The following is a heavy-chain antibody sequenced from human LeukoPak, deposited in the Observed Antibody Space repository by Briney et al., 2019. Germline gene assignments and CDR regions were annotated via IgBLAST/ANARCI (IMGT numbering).Heavy chain of an antibody. V-gene: IGHV4-4*07. CDR3: ARGSTGTTFSYYYYMDV. Sequence: PSETLSLTCTVSGGSISSYYWSWIRQPAGKGLEWIGRIYTSGSTNYNPSLKSRVTMSVDTSKNQFSLKLSSVTAADTAVYYCARGSTGTTFSYYYYMDVWGKGTTVTISS. D-gene: IGHD1-1*01. CDR2: IYTSGST. J-gene: IGHJ6*03. CDR1: GGSISSYY.